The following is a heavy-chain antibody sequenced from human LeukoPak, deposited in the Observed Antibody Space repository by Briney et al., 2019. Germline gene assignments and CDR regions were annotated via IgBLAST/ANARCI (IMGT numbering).Heavy chain of an antibody. CDR3: GREGEHDYDHSASFDY. CDR2: MSFEGYV. CDR1: GFTLTGYL. V-gene: IGHV3-30*04. J-gene: IGHJ4*02. D-gene: IGHD4/OR15-4a*01. Sequence: GGSLRLSCAASGFTLTGYLVHWVRQAPGKGLEWVAVMSFEGYVYCAESLKDRFTVSRDNSKNMPYLHMNSLRAVDTPLYYCGREGEHDYDHSASFDYWGQGTMVTVSS.